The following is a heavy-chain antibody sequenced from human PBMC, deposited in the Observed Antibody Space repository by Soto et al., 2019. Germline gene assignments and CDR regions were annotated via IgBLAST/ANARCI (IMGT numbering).Heavy chain of an antibody. CDR2: ISAYNGNT. CDR3: ARDSYYDFWSGYFDPELYYGMDV. V-gene: IGHV1-18*01. J-gene: IGHJ6*02. D-gene: IGHD3-3*01. CDR1: GGTFSSYA. Sequence: QVQLVQSGAEVKKPGSSVKVSCKASGGTFSSYAISWVRQAPGQGLEWMGWISAYNGNTNYAQKLQGRVTMTTDTSTSTAYMELRSLRSDDTAVYYCARDSYYDFWSGYFDPELYYGMDVWGQGTTVTVSS.